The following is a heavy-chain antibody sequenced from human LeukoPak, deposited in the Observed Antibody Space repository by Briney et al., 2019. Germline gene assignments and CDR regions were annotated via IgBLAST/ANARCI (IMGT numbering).Heavy chain of an antibody. CDR2: INHSGST. CDR1: GGSFSGYY. D-gene: IGHD3-9*01. J-gene: IGHJ4*02. Sequence: SETLSLTCAVYGGSFSGYYWSWIRQPPGKGPEWIGEINHSGSTNYNPSLKSRVTISVDTSKNQFSLKLSSVTAADTAVYYCARPRGVVRYFDWVFDYWGQGTLVTVSS. CDR3: ARPRGVVRYFDWVFDY. V-gene: IGHV4-34*01.